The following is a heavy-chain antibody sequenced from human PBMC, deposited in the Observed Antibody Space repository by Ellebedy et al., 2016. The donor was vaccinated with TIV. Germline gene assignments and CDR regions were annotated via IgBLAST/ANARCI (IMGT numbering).Heavy chain of an antibody. J-gene: IGHJ4*02. V-gene: IGHV3-23*01. CDR3: AKGMDYFDY. Sequence: SVKGRFTISRDNAKNTLYLQMNSLRAEDTAVYYCAKGMDYFDYWGQGTLVTVSS. D-gene: IGHD5-24*01.